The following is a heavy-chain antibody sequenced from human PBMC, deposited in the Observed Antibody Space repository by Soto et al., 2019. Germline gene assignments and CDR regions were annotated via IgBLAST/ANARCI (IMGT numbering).Heavy chain of an antibody. V-gene: IGHV3-7*03. D-gene: IGHD3-22*01. CDR1: GFTFSSYW. CDR2: IKQDGSEK. Sequence: GGSLRLSCAASGFTFSSYWMSWVRQAPGKGLEWVANIKQDGSEKYYVDSVKGRFTISRDNAKNSLYLQMNSLRAEDTAVYYCARDGNYYDSSGYYPYYFDYWGQGTLVTVSS. CDR3: ARDGNYYDSSGYYPYYFDY. J-gene: IGHJ4*02.